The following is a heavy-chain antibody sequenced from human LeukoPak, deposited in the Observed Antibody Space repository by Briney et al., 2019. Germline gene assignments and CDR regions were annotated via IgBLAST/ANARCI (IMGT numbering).Heavy chain of an antibody. CDR3: ARDPSRGGDFDS. CDR2: IYSSGST. V-gene: IGHV4-59*01. CDR1: GASISGYY. D-gene: IGHD6-25*01. Sequence: SETLSLTCTASGASISGYYWSWIRQPPDRGLEWIGYIYSSGSTDYNPSLRSRVTISIDMSKNQFSLKLGSVTAADTAVYYCARDPSRGGDFDSWGQGTLVTVSS. J-gene: IGHJ4*02.